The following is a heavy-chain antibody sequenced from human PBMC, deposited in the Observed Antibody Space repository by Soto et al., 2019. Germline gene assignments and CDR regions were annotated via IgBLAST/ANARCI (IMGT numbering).Heavy chain of an antibody. D-gene: IGHD3-22*01. J-gene: IGHJ5*02. Sequence: ASVKVSCKASGYTFTGYYMHWVRQAPGQGLEWMGWINPNSGGTNYAQKFQGWVTMTRDTSISTAYMELSRLRSDDTAVYYCAREGNGAIYYDSSGYRWFDPWGQGTLVTVSS. CDR3: AREGNGAIYYDSSGYRWFDP. CDR1: GYTFTGYY. CDR2: INPNSGGT. V-gene: IGHV1-2*04.